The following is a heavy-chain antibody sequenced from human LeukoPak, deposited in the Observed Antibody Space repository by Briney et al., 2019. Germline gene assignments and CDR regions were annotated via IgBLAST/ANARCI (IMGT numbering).Heavy chain of an antibody. CDR1: GGTLIRYA. J-gene: IGHJ4*02. CDR2: SIPIFGTA. Sequence: SVKVSCKGSGGTLIRYAISWVRRAPGQGLEGMGGSIPIFGTANYAQKFQGRVTITADESTSTAYMELSSLRSEDTAVYYCARDGQDDCSSTSCYSIIDYWGQGTLVTVSS. CDR3: ARDGQDDCSSTSCYSIIDY. D-gene: IGHD2-2*01. V-gene: IGHV1-69*13.